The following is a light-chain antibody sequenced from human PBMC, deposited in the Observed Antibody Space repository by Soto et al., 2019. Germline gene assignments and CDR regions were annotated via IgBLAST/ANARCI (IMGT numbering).Light chain of an antibody. CDR2: GAS. CDR3: QQYGSSPPT. V-gene: IGKV3-20*01. Sequence: SLSPGERATLSCRASQSVSSNYLAWYQRKPGQAPRLLIYGASSRATGIPNRFSGSGSGTDFTLTITRLEPEDFAVYYCQQYGSSPPTFGQGTKVEIK. J-gene: IGKJ1*01. CDR1: QSVSSNY.